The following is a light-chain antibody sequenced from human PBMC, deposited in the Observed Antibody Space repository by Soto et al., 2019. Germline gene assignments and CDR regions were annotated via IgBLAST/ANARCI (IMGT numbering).Light chain of an antibody. CDR3: QQYNSYSQT. V-gene: IGKV1-5*01. CDR1: KSSSSW. J-gene: IGKJ1*01. Sequence: ETVTITFRASKSSSSWLAWYQQEAGKAPKLLSYEACSWESWVQSRFSGSGSETEFTITISSPPPDDVATYYCQQYNSYSQTFGQGTTVDIK. CDR2: EAC.